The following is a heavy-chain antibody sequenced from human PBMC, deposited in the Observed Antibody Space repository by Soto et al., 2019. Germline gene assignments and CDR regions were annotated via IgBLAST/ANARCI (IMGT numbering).Heavy chain of an antibody. CDR3: AKDLLYYGDYAYNVPAPLPNDY. Sequence: PGGSLRLSCAASGFTFSSYGMHWVRQAPGKGLEWVAVISYDGSNKYYADSVKGRFTISRDNSKNTLYLQMNSLRAEDTAVYYCAKDLLYYGDYAYNVPAPLPNDYWGQGTLVTVSS. CDR1: GFTFSSYG. J-gene: IGHJ4*02. CDR2: ISYDGSNK. V-gene: IGHV3-30*18. D-gene: IGHD4-17*01.